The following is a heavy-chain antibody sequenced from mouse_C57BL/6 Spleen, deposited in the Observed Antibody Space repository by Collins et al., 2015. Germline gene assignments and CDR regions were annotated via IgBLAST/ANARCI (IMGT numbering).Heavy chain of an antibody. CDR3: ARDYSDLYYAMDY. J-gene: IGHJ4*01. Sequence: QVQLKESGPGLVAPSQSLSITCTVSGFSLTGYGVNWVRQPPGKGLEWLGMIWGDGSTDYNSALKSRLSISKDNSKSQVFLKMNSLQTDDTARYYCARDYSDLYYAMDYWGQGTSVTVSS. V-gene: IGHV2-6-7*01. CDR1: GFSLTGYG. CDR2: IWGDGST. D-gene: IGHD1-1*01.